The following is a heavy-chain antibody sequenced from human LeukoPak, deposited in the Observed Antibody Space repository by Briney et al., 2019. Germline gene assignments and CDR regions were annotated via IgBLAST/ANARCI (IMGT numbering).Heavy chain of an antibody. D-gene: IGHD6-25*01. CDR3: ARYSSGWPGYFDY. CDR1: GFTFSSYS. Sequence: GGSLRLSCAASGFTFSSYSMNWVRQAPGKGLEWVSSISSSSSYIYYADSVKGRFTISRDNAKNSLYLQMNSLRAEDTAVYYCARYSSGWPGYFDYWGQGTLVTVSA. J-gene: IGHJ4*02. CDR2: ISSSSSYI. V-gene: IGHV3-21*01.